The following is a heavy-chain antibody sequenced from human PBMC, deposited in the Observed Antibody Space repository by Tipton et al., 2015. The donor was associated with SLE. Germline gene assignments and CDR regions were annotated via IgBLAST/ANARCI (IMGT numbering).Heavy chain of an antibody. V-gene: IGHV4-39*02. J-gene: IGHJ4*02. D-gene: IGHD2/OR15-2a*01. CDR2: MYHRGTT. Sequence: TLSLTCTVSGGSISESTYSWDWIRQAPGKGLEWIGSMYHRGTTYYNPSLKSRVTISADTSKNHLSLKLTSVTAADTAVYFCARSSSVRTLLWPTFAYWGQGTLVTVSS. CDR1: GGSISESTYS. CDR3: ARSSSVRTLLWPTFAY.